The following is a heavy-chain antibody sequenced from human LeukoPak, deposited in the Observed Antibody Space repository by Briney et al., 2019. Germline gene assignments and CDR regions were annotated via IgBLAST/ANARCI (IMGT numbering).Heavy chain of an antibody. CDR3: ARDLAYGDYGR. Sequence: SVKVSCKASGGTFSSYAISWVRQAPGQGLEWMGGIIPIFGTANYAQKSQGGVTITADESTSTAYMELSSLRSEDTAVYYCARDLAYGDYGRWGQGTLVTVSS. CDR1: GGTFSSYA. CDR2: IIPIFGTA. V-gene: IGHV1-69*13. D-gene: IGHD4-17*01. J-gene: IGHJ4*02.